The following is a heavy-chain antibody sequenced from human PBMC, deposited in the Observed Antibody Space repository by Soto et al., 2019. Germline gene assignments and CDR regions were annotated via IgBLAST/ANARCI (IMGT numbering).Heavy chain of an antibody. CDR2: INPNSGGT. V-gene: IGHV1-2*04. Sequence: RASVKVSCKASGYTFTGYYMHWVRQAPGQGLEWMGWINPNSGGTNYAQKFQGWVTMTRDTSISTAYMELSRLRSDDTAVYYCARAIAVAGGAFDIWGQGTMVTVSS. CDR3: ARAIAVAGGAFDI. CDR1: GYTFTGYY. J-gene: IGHJ3*02. D-gene: IGHD6-19*01.